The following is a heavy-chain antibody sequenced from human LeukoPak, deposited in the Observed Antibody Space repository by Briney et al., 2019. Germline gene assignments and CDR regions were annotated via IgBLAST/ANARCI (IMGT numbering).Heavy chain of an antibody. V-gene: IGHV1-2*02. Sequence: ASVKVSCKASGYTFTGYYMHWVRQGPGQGLEWMGWINPNSGGTNYAQKFQGRVTMTRDTSISTAYMELSRLRSDDTAVYYCARQDSSGWYFDYWGQGTLVTVSS. CDR2: INPNSGGT. J-gene: IGHJ4*02. D-gene: IGHD6-19*01. CDR1: GYTFTGYY. CDR3: ARQDSSGWYFDY.